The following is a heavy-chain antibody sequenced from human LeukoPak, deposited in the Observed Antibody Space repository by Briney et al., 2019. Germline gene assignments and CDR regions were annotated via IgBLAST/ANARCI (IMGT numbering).Heavy chain of an antibody. CDR3: AKDGGSGILY. Sequence: GGTLRLSCAASGFTFSNYEMNWGRQAPGKGLEWISYISASGNPMFYADSVKGRFTISRDNAKNSLYLQMNSVRAEDTAIYYCAKDGGSGILYWGQGTLVSVSS. J-gene: IGHJ4*02. CDR2: ISASGNPM. D-gene: IGHD3-10*01. V-gene: IGHV3-48*03. CDR1: GFTFSNYE.